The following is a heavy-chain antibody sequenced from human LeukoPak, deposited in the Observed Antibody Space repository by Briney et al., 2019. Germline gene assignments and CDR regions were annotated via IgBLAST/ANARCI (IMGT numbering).Heavy chain of an antibody. CDR1: GFTFSPYA. V-gene: IGHV3-23*01. CDR3: AKDERNWNYNLASQTYD. D-gene: IGHD1-7*01. J-gene: IGHJ4*02. Sequence: GGSLRLSCAASGFTFSPYAMSWVRQAPGKGLEWVSVISGSGSGTYYAVSVMGRFTISRDNSKNTLSLQMNSLRAEDTAVYYCAKDERNWNYNLASQTYDWGQGTLVTVSS. CDR2: ISGSGSGT.